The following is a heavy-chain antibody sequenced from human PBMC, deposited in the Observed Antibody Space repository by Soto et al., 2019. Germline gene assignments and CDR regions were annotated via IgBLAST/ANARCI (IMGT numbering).Heavy chain of an antibody. V-gene: IGHV1-2*02. Sequence: ASVKVSCKASGYTFTGYYMHWVRQAPGQGLEWMGWINPNSGGTNYAQKFQGRVTMTRDTSISTAYMELSRLRSGDTAVYYCASRIRFLEWLSAPNYGMDVWGQGTTVTVSS. J-gene: IGHJ6*02. CDR3: ASRIRFLEWLSAPNYGMDV. CDR1: GYTFTGYY. D-gene: IGHD3-3*01. CDR2: INPNSGGT.